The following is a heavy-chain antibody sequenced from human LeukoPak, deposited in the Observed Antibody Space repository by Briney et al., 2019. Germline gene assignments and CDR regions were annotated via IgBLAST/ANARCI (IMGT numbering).Heavy chain of an antibody. J-gene: IGHJ4*02. Sequence: SETLSHTCTVSGGSISSYYWSWIRQPPGKRLEWIGHIYYSGSTNYNPSLKSRVTISVDTSKNQFSLKLSSVTAADTAVYYCASRSSIWSGYQDTLYYFDSWGQGTLVTVSS. CDR3: ASRSSIWSGYQDTLYYFDS. CDR1: GGSISSYY. CDR2: IYYSGST. V-gene: IGHV4-59*01. D-gene: IGHD3-3*01.